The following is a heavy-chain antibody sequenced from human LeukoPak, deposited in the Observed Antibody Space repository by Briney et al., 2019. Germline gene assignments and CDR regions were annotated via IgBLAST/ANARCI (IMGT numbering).Heavy chain of an antibody. V-gene: IGHV1-18*01. CDR1: GYTFTSYG. J-gene: IGHJ6*02. CDR2: ISAYNGNT. CDR3: ARSFDARFGEFGFHYYYYYGMDV. Sequence: EASVKVSCKASGYTFTSYGISWVRQAPGQGLEWMGWISAYNGNTNYAQKLQGRVTMTTDTSMSTAYMELRSLRSDDTAVYYCARSFDARFGEFGFHYYYYYGMDVWGQGTTVTVSS. D-gene: IGHD3-10*02.